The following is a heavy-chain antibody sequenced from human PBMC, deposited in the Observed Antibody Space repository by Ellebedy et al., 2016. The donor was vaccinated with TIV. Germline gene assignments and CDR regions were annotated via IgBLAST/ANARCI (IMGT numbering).Heavy chain of an antibody. J-gene: IGHJ3*02. CDR2: IVPTFATV. D-gene: IGHD3-10*01. Sequence: AASVKVSCKASGGTFSSHAISWVRQAPGQGLGWMGGIVPTFATVNYAQSLQDRVTITADESTTTAYMELRSLRSYDTAVYYCARDSMVRGVRGAFDIWGQGTMVTVPS. CDR3: ARDSMVRGVRGAFDI. V-gene: IGHV1-69*13. CDR1: GGTFSSHA.